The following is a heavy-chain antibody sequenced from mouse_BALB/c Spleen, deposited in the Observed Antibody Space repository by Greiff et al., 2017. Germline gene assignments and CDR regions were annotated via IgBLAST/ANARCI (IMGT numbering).Heavy chain of an antibody. Sequence: DVKLVESGGGLVKPGGSLKLSCAASGFTFSDYYMYWVRQTPEKRLEWVATISDGGSYTYYPDSVKGRFTISSDNAKNNLYLQMSSLKSEDTAMYYCARGGPYAMDYWGQGTSVTVSS. J-gene: IGHJ4*01. CDR2: ISDGGSYT. CDR3: ARGGPYAMDY. CDR1: GFTFSDYY. V-gene: IGHV5-4*02. D-gene: IGHD3-1*01.